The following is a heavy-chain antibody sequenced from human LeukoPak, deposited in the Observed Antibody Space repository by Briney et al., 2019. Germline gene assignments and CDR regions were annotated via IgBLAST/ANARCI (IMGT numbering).Heavy chain of an antibody. CDR1: GGSFSGYY. CDR3: ARRVAVAGTRQRYYYYYYMDV. V-gene: IGHV4-34*01. J-gene: IGHJ6*03. D-gene: IGHD6-19*01. CDR2: INHSGST. Sequence: SETLSLTCAVYGGSFSGYYWSWIRQRPGKGLEWIGEINHSGSTNYNPSLKSRVTISVDTSKNQFSLKLSSVTAADTAVYYCARRVAVAGTRQRYYYYYYMDVWGKGTTVTISS.